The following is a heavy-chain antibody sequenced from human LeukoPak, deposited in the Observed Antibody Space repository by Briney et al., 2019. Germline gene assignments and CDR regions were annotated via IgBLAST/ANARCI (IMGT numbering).Heavy chain of an antibody. J-gene: IGHJ4*02. V-gene: IGHV3-30*18. D-gene: IGHD6-6*01. CDR3: AKDEQLAFDY. Sequence: PGGSLRLSCAASGFTFSSYGMHWGRQAPGKGLEWVAVISYDGSNKYYADSVKGRFTISRDNSKNTLYMQMNSLRAEDTAVYYCAKDEQLAFDYWGQGTLVTVSS. CDR2: ISYDGSNK. CDR1: GFTFSSYG.